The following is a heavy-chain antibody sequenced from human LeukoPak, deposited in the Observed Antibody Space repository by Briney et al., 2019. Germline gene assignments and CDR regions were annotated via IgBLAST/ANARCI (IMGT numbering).Heavy chain of an antibody. J-gene: IGHJ3*02. Sequence: SVKVSCKASGGTFSSYATSWVRQAPGQGLEWMGGIIPIFGTANYAQKFQGRVTITADKSTSTAYMELSSLRSEDTAVYYCATARGSSDAFDIWGQGTMVTVSS. CDR2: IIPIFGTA. V-gene: IGHV1-69*06. CDR3: ATARGSSDAFDI. D-gene: IGHD3-10*01. CDR1: GGTFSSYA.